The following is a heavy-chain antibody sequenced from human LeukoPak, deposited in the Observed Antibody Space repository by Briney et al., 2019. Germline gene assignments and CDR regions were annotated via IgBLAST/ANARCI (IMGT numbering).Heavy chain of an antibody. CDR1: GYTFSDYG. CDR2: IRYDGTGQ. CDR3: TKDLSTSHCTTAMCYYFDY. D-gene: IGHD2/OR15-2a*01. J-gene: IGHJ4*01. V-gene: IGHV3-30*02. Sequence: GGSLRLSCAASGYTFSDYGMHWVRQAPGKGLEWAASIRYDGTGQYYADSVKGRFAISRDNSRNTLYLQMNSLGGEDTAIYYCTKDLSTSHCTTAMCYYFDYWGLGTLVTVSS.